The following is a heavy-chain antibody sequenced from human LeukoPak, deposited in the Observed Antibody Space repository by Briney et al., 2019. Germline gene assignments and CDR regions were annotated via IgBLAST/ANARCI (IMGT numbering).Heavy chain of an antibody. V-gene: IGHV4-59*11. CDR2: IYYNGNT. CDR1: GGSISGHY. J-gene: IGHJ4*02. D-gene: IGHD6-19*01. Sequence: SETLSLTCSVSGGSISGHYWSWIRQPPGKRLEWIGYIYYNGNTNYNPSLKSRVTISVDTSKNQFSLKLSSVTAADTAVFYCAGSSGWHPYYFDYWGQGTLVTVSS. CDR3: AGSSGWHPYYFDY.